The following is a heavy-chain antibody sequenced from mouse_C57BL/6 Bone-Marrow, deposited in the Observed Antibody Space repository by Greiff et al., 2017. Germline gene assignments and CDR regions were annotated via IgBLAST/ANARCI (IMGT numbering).Heavy chain of an antibody. V-gene: IGHV5-15*04. CDR3: ARRKYGNYGGAMDY. CDR1: GFTFSDYG. J-gene: IGHJ4*01. CDR2: ISNLAYSI. D-gene: IGHD2-10*02. Sequence: DVKLVESGGGLVQPGGSLKLSCAASGFTFSDYGMAWVRQAPRKGPEWVAFISNLAYSIYYADTVTGRFTISRENAKNTLYLEMSSLRSEDTAMYYCARRKYGNYGGAMDYWGQGTSVTVSS.